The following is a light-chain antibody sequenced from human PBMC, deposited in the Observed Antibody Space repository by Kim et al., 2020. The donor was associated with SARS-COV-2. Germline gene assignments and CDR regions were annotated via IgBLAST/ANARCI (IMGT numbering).Light chain of an antibody. CDR3: AAWDDSLSGRV. J-gene: IGLJ3*02. CDR1: TSNIGSHS. Sequence: GQRVNISCSGSTSNIGSHSVHWFQQLPGTAPKSLIYGSNYRTSGVPDRFSGSKSGTSASLAISGLRSEDEADYYCAAWDDSLSGRVFGGGTQLTVL. CDR2: GSN. V-gene: IGLV1-47*01.